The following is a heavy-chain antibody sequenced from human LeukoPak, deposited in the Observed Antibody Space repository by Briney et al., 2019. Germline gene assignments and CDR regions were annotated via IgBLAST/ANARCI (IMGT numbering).Heavy chain of an antibody. Sequence: PQTLSLTCTVSGGSTSSGDSYWSWIRHPPGKGLEWIGYIYYSGSTYYNPSLKSRVTISVDTSKNQFSLKLSSVTAADTAVYYRARVDDILTVYYFDYWGQG. CDR2: IYYSGST. CDR3: ARVDDILTVYYFDY. V-gene: IGHV4-30-4*01. J-gene: IGHJ4*01. CDR1: GGSTSSGDSY. D-gene: IGHD3-9*01.